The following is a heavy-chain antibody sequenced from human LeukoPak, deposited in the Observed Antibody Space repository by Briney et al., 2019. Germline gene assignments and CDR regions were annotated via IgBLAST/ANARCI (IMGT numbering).Heavy chain of an antibody. V-gene: IGHV3-7*05. CDR3: AKAGDGYSPYYFDY. D-gene: IGHD5-24*01. J-gene: IGHJ4*02. Sequence: GGSLRLSCAASGFTFSSYWMSWVRQAPGKGLEWVANIKQDGSEKYYVDSVKGRFTISRDNAKNSLYLQMNSLRAEDTAVYYCAKAGDGYSPYYFDYWGQGTLVTVSS. CDR1: GFTFSSYW. CDR2: IKQDGSEK.